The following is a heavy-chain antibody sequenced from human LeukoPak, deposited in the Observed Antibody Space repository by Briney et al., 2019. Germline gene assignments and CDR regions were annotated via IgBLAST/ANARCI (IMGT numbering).Heavy chain of an antibody. CDR2: IYTSGST. V-gene: IGHV4-61*02. J-gene: IGHJ5*02. CDR1: GGSISSGSYY. Sequence: SETLSLTCTVSGGSISSGSYYWSWIRQPAGKGLEWIGRIYTSGSTNYNPSLKSRVTISVDTSKNQFSLKLSSVTAADTAVYYCARDHTLGYCGSTSCYGGWFDPWGQGTLVTVSS. CDR3: ARDHTLGYCGSTSCYGGWFDP. D-gene: IGHD2-2*01.